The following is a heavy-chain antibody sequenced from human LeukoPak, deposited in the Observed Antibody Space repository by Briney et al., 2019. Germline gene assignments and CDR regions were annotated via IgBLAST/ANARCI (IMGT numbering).Heavy chain of an antibody. J-gene: IGHJ4*02. Sequence: PSETLSLTCAVYGGSFSGYYWSWIRQPPGKGLEWIGEINHSGSTNYNPSLKSRVTISVDTSKNQFSLKLSSVTAADTAVYYCARGEYSGYEFDYWGQGTLVTVSS. CDR3: ARGEYSGYEFDY. V-gene: IGHV4-34*01. CDR2: INHSGST. D-gene: IGHD5-12*01. CDR1: GGSFSGYY.